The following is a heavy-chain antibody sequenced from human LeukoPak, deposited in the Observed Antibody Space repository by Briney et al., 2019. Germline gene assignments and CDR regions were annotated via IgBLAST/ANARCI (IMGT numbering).Heavy chain of an antibody. CDR3: AREGTSSSWSLYYFDF. V-gene: IGHV4-59*12. CDR2: IYYSGST. D-gene: IGHD6-13*01. CDR1: GGAIRSYY. Sequence: SETLSLTCTVSGGAIRSYYWSWIRQPPGKGLEWIGYIYYSGSTNYNPSLKSRVTISVDTSKNQFSLKLSSVTAADTAVYYCAREGTSSSWSLYYFDFWGQGTLVTVSS. J-gene: IGHJ4*02.